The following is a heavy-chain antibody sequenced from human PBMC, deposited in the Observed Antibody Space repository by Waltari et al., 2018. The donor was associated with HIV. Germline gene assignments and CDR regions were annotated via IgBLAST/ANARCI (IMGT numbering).Heavy chain of an antibody. D-gene: IGHD3-3*01. J-gene: IGHJ3*02. CDR1: GGPRRSGRYV. V-gene: IGHV4-61*02. CDR3: ARERVTTFGVVIVYEGFDI. CDR2: MYTSGST. Sequence: QVQLQESGPGLVKPSQTLSLTCSVSGGPRRSGRYVSTWLRQPAGQGLEWIGRMYTSGSTNYNPSLKSRVTISGDTSKNQLSLKLRSVTAADTAVYYCARERVTTFGVVIVYEGFDIWGQGTKVIVSS.